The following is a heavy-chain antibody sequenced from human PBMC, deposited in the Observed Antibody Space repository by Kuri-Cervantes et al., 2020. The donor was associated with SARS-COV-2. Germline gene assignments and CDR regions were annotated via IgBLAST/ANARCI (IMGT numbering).Heavy chain of an antibody. Sequence: GGSLRLSCAASGLTFSSYAMHWVRQAPGKGLEWVAVISYDGSNKYYADSVKGRFTISRDNSKNTLYLQMNSLRAEDTAVYYCTTELLWFGESLGFDYWGQGTLVTVSS. CDR2: ISYDGSNK. CDR3: TTELLWFGESLGFDY. J-gene: IGHJ4*02. CDR1: GLTFSSYA. V-gene: IGHV3-30-3*01. D-gene: IGHD3-10*01.